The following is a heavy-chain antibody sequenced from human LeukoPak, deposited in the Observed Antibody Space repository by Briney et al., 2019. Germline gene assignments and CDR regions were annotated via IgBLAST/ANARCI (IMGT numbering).Heavy chain of an antibody. J-gene: IGHJ4*02. Sequence: GGSLRLSCAASGFTFSNAWMSWVRQAPGKGLEWVGRIKSKTDGGTTDYAAPVKGRFTISRDDSKNTLYLQMNSLKTEDTAVYYCTTDYYYDSRDFFDYWGQGTLVTVSS. D-gene: IGHD3-22*01. CDR1: GFTFSNAW. CDR2: IKSKTDGGTT. V-gene: IGHV3-15*01. CDR3: TTDYYYDSRDFFDY.